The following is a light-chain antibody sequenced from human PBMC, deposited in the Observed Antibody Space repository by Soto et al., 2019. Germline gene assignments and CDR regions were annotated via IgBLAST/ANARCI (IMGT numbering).Light chain of an antibody. J-gene: IGKJ1*01. V-gene: IGKV3-15*01. CDR1: QSVSSN. CDR3: QQDNDWPLT. Sequence: EIVMTQSPVTLSVSLGERPTLSCRASQSVSSNLAWYQQKPGQAPSLLIYGAFTRATGIPARFSGTGSGTEFTLTISSLQSEDFAIYYCQQDNDWPLTFGQGTKVDIK. CDR2: GAF.